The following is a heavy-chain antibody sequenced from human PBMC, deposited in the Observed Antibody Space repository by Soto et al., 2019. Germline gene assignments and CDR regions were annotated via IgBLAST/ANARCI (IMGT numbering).Heavy chain of an antibody. Sequence: GGSLRLSSAASGFTFSSFWMSWVRQAPGKGLEWVANIKQDGSEKYYVDSVKGRFTISRDNAKNSLYLQMNSLRAEDTAVYYCARDAVALGRSRWFDPWGQGTLVTVSS. CDR3: ARDAVALGRSRWFDP. CDR2: IKQDGSEK. CDR1: GFTFSSFW. D-gene: IGHD6-19*01. J-gene: IGHJ5*02. V-gene: IGHV3-7*04.